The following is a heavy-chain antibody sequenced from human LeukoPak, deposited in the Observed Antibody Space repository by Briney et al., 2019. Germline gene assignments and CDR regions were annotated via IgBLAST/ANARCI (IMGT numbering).Heavy chain of an antibody. CDR2: FDPEDGET. V-gene: IGHV1-24*01. CDR1: GYTLTELS. Sequence: GASVKVSCKVSGYTLTELSMHWVRQAPGKGLEWMGGFDPEDGETIYAQKFQGRVTMTEDTSTDTAYLELSSLRSEDTAVYYCATVGRNYYESSGYYSRKNYNWFDPWGQGTLVTASS. CDR3: ATVGRNYYESSGYYSRKNYNWFDP. J-gene: IGHJ5*02. D-gene: IGHD3-22*01.